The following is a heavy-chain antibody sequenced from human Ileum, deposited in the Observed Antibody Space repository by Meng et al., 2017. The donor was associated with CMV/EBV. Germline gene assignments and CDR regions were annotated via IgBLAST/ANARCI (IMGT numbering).Heavy chain of an antibody. CDR1: GDSITRYY. V-gene: IGHV4-59*01. D-gene: IGHD4-17*01. CDR2: LYYSETA. CDR3: ATTVHPVAYLNYFDP. Sequence: SETLSLTCTVSGDSITRYYVSWIRQPPGKGLEWIGYLYYSETAYYSHSLRGRVIISADTAKNRFSLSLTSVTAADTAVYFCATTVHPVAYLNYFDPWGQGTRVTGYS. J-gene: IGHJ5*02.